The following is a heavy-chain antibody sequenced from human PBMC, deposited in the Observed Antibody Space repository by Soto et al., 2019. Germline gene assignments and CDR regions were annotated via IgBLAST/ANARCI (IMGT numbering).Heavy chain of an antibody. J-gene: IGHJ5*01. CDR2: VIPISGTA. CDR1: GGTFSIYA. V-gene: IGHV1-69*13. D-gene: IGHD5-18*01. Sequence: SVKVSCKASGGTFSIYAISWVRQAPGQGLGWMGGVIPISGTANYAQKFQGRVTITADESTSTAYMELSSLRSEDTAVYYCARARSGYSLGFTQNWFDSWGQGTLVTVSS. CDR3: ARARSGYSLGFTQNWFDS.